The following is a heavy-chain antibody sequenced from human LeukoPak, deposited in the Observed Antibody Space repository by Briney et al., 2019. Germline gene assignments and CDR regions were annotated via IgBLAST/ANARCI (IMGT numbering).Heavy chain of an antibody. CDR3: AKWSYNSGVFDF. J-gene: IGHJ4*02. Sequence: GGSLRLSCGASGFTFSSYVRQWVRQAPGKELELVAFIRDDGSNKYYADSVKGRFTISRDSSKNTLYLQMNSLRAEDTAVYYCAKWSYNSGVFDFWGQGTLVTVSS. D-gene: IGHD1-1*01. CDR1: GFTFSSYV. V-gene: IGHV3-30*02. CDR2: IRDDGSNK.